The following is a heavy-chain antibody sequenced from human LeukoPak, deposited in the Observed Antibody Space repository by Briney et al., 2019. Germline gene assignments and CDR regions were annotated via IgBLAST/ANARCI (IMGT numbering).Heavy chain of an antibody. J-gene: IGHJ3*02. CDR2: ISAYNGNT. Sequence: ASVKVSCKASGYTFTSYDINWVRQAAGQGLEWMGWISAYNGNTNYAQKLQGRVTMTTDTSTSTAYMELRSLRSDDTAVYYCARVADDCSSTSCYHDAFDIWGQGTMVTVSS. CDR1: GYTFTSYD. CDR3: ARVADDCSSTSCYHDAFDI. D-gene: IGHD2-2*01. V-gene: IGHV1-18*01.